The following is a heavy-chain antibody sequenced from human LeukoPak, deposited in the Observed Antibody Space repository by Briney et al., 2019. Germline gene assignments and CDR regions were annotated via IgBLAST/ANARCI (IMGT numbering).Heavy chain of an antibody. CDR3: ARGPPAGYYDSTAYPAWYFDL. D-gene: IGHD3-22*01. Sequence: SETLSLTCTVSGGSISSSSYYWGWIRQPPGKGLEWIGSNYYSGSTYYNPSLKSRVTISVDTSKNQFSLKLSSVTAADTAVYYCARGPPAGYYDSTAYPAWYFDLWGRGTLVTVSS. V-gene: IGHV4-39*07. J-gene: IGHJ2*01. CDR1: GGSISSSSYY. CDR2: NYYSGST.